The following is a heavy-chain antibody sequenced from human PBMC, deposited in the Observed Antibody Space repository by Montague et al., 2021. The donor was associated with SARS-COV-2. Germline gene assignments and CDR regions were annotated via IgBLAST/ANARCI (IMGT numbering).Heavy chain of an antibody. CDR2: TNHSANT. J-gene: IGHJ6*02. Sequence: SETLSLTCAVYGGSLSGYYWSWIRQPPEKGLEWIGETNHSANTKYNPFLKSPVTISIDTSKNQFSLKMTSVTAADTATYYCASGIYPSGSYYNRYYYVLHTWGPGPPVTVSS. CDR1: GGSLSGYY. D-gene: IGHD3-10*01. CDR3: ASGIYPSGSYYNRYYYVLHT. V-gene: IGHV4-34*01.